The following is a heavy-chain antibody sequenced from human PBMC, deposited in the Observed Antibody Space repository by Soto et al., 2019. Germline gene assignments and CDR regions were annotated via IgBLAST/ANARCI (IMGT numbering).Heavy chain of an antibody. J-gene: IGHJ4*02. Sequence: ASETLSLTCTVSGASITGSSYWSWIRQPAGKGLEWIGRFSLSGTTSYNPSLRSRVTMSADVSKDQFSLRLTSVTAADTALYYCARGMTPPGAPAWYYFDSWGQGTLVTVSS. V-gene: IGHV4-4*07. CDR3: ARGMTPPGAPAWYYFDS. CDR1: GASITGSSY. D-gene: IGHD2-8*02. CDR2: FSLSGTT.